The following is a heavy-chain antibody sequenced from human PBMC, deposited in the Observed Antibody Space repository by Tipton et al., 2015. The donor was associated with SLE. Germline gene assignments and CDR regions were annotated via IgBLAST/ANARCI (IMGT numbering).Heavy chain of an antibody. V-gene: IGHV1-69*05. CDR2: IIPMFGAE. Sequence: QLVQSGAEVKKPGSSVKVSCRASGDTFRNSAISWVRQAPGQGLEWMGGIIPMFGAENYPQKFQGRVTVTMDESTITAYMELKSLKSEDTAVYFCAKGPTFGGVMGFLQHWGQGTLVSVSS. J-gene: IGHJ1*01. CDR1: GDTFRNSA. D-gene: IGHD3-16*01. CDR3: AKGPTFGGVMGFLQH.